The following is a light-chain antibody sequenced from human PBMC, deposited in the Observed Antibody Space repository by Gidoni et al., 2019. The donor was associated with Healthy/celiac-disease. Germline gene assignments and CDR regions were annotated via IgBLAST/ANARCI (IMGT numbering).Light chain of an antibody. CDR2: KAS. Sequence: DIQMTQSPSTLSASVGDRVTITCRASQSISSWLTWYQQKPGQAPKLLIYKASSLESGVPSRFSGSGSGTEFTLTISSLQPDDFATYYCQQYNSYWTFGQXTKVEIK. CDR3: QQYNSYWT. CDR1: QSISSW. J-gene: IGKJ1*01. V-gene: IGKV1-5*03.